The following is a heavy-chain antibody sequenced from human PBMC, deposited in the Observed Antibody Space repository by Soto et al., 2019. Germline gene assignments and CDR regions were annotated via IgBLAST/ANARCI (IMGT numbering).Heavy chain of an antibody. Sequence: EVQLVESGGGLVQPGGSLRLSCAASGFTFRSYWMHWVRQAPGKGLVWVSRINPDGRSTSYADSVKGRFTISRDNAKNTLYRQMNSLRAEDTAVYYCTRDSYDGTYYYGMDVWGRGTTVTVSS. J-gene: IGHJ6*02. D-gene: IGHD3-16*01. CDR3: TRDSYDGTYYYGMDV. V-gene: IGHV3-74*01. CDR1: GFTFRSYW. CDR2: INPDGRST.